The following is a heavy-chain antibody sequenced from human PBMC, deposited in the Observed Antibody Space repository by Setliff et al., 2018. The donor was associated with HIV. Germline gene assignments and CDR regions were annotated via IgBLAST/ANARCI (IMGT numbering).Heavy chain of an antibody. Sequence: TSETLSLTCTVYGGSFSNYYTNWIRQPPGKGLEWIGELSPSGTTRSNPSLQSRVTISLDTSNNQFSLELTSVTAADTAMYYCASFFVTTVTNQDYWGQGTSVTVSS. CDR1: GGSFSNYY. V-gene: IGHV4-34*01. CDR2: LSPSGTT. D-gene: IGHD4-17*01. CDR3: ASFFVTTVTNQDY. J-gene: IGHJ4*02.